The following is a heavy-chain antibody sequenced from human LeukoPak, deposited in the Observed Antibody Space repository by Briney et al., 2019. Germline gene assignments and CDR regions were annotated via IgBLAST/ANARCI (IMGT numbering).Heavy chain of an antibody. CDR2: IYYSGST. CDR1: GGSISSSSYY. D-gene: IGHD2-15*01. V-gene: IGHV4-39*02. CDR3: ARELLCSGGSCYFDY. J-gene: IGHJ4*02. Sequence: PSETLSLTCTVSGGSISSSSYYWGWIRQPQGKGLEWIGSIYYSGSTYYNPSLKSRVTISVDTSKNQFSLKLSSVTAADTAVYYCARELLCSGGSCYFDYWGQGTLVTVSS.